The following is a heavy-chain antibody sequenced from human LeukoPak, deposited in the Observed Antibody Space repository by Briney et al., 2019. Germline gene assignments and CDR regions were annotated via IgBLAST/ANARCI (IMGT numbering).Heavy chain of an antibody. J-gene: IGHJ4*02. V-gene: IGHV4-39*01. CDR2: IYYSGST. CDR3: ARRRYYGSGSRPFDY. D-gene: IGHD3-10*01. CDR1: GGSISSSSYY. Sequence: SETLSLTCTVSGGSISSSSYYWGWIRQPPGKGLEWIGSIYYSGSTYYNPSLKSRVTISVDTSKNQFSLKLSSVTAADTAVYYCARRRYYGSGSRPFDYWGQGTLVTVSS.